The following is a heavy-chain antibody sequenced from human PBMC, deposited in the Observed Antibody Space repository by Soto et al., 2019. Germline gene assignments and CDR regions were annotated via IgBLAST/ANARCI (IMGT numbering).Heavy chain of an antibody. CDR3: ANPYSDFWSGLL. Sequence: GGSLRLSCAASGFSFSSYAMSPVRQAPGRGLESVSSITGSGGSTYYADSGKGRFTISRDNSKRTLYLQMNSLRADDTALYYCANPYSDFWSGLLWGQGTPVTVSS. J-gene: IGHJ4*02. CDR2: ITGSGGST. V-gene: IGHV3-23*01. D-gene: IGHD3-3*01. CDR1: GFSFSSYA.